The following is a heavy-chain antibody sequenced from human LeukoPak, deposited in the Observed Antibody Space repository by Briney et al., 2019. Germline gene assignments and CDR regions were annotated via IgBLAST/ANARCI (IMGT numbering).Heavy chain of an antibody. CDR2: INHRGDT. V-gene: IGHV4-34*01. J-gene: IGHJ4*03. D-gene: IGHD1-1*01. CDR1: GGSFSSYY. CDR3: ARGPTISETGYFDY. Sequence: SETLSLTCAVYGGSFSSYYWSWIRQSPGKGLEWIAEINHRGDTNYNPSIKSRVTISVDTSKNQFSLKVTSLTAADTAVYYCARGPTISETGYFDYWGQGTLVTVSS.